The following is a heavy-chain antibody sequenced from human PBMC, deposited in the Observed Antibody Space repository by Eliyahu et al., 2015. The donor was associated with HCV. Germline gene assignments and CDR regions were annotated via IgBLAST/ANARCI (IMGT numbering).Heavy chain of an antibody. Sequence: QVQLVESGGGLXKPGGSLRLSCAAXXFTFSDYYXXWIRQAXGKGLEWVSYISSSSSYTNYADSVKGRFTISRDNAKNSLYLQMNSLRAEDTAVYYCARGLYTSQMLFDIWGQGTMVTVSS. CDR3: ARGLYTSQMLFDI. V-gene: IGHV3-11*06. J-gene: IGHJ3*02. D-gene: IGHD3-16*01. CDR1: XFTFSDYY. CDR2: ISSSSSYT.